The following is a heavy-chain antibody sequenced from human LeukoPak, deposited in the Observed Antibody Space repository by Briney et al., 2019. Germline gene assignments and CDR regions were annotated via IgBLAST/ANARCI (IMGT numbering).Heavy chain of an antibody. J-gene: IGHJ4*01. CDR1: GGSFSGYY. V-gene: IGHV4-34*01. Sequence: SETLSLTCAVYGGSFSGYYWSWIRQPPGKGLEWIGEINHSGSTNYNPSLKSRVTISVDTSKNQFSLKLSSVTAADTAVYYCASHSGYDRDWGQGTLVTVTS. CDR3: ASHSGYDRD. CDR2: INHSGST. D-gene: IGHD5-12*01.